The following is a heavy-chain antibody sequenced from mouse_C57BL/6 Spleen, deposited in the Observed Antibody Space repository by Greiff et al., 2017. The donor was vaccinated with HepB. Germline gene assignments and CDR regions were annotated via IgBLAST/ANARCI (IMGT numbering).Heavy chain of an antibody. D-gene: IGHD1-1*01. Sequence: DVKLVESGGDLVKPGGSLKLSCAASGFTFSSYGMSWVRQTPDKRLEWVATISSGGSYTYYPDSVKGRFTISRDNAKNTLYLQMSSLKSEDTAMYYCARQRGYGSSSAWFAYWGQGTLVTVSA. CDR2: ISSGGSYT. J-gene: IGHJ3*01. CDR3: ARQRGYGSSSAWFAY. V-gene: IGHV5-6*02. CDR1: GFTFSSYG.